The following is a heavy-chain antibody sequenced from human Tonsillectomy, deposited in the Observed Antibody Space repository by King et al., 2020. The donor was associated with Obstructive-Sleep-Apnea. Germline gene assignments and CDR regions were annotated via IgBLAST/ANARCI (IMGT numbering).Heavy chain of an antibody. D-gene: IGHD3-22*01. J-gene: IGHJ4*02. CDR2: IYSSEST. V-gene: IGHV4-59*01. CDR3: ARGRDLYYDSSGIDY. Sequence: VQLQESGPRLVKPSETLSLICTVSGGSISSYYWSWIRQPPGKGLEWIGYIYSSESTKYNPSLKSRVTISVDTSKNQFSLKLSSVTAADTAVYYCARGRDLYYDSSGIDYWGQGTLVTVSS. CDR1: GGSISSYY.